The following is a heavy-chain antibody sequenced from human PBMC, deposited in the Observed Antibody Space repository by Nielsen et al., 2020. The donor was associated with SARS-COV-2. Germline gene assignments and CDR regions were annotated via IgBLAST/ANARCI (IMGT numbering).Heavy chain of an antibody. J-gene: IGHJ5*02. CDR1: GYTFTSYG. V-gene: IGHV1-18*01. D-gene: IGHD3-10*01. Sequence: ASVKVSCKASGYTFTSYGISWVRQAPGQGLEWMGWISAYNGNTNYAQKLQGRVTMTTDTSTSTAYMELRSLRSDDTAVYYCARYQKGTQLLWFGEIISDWFDPWGQGTLVTVSS. CDR3: ARYQKGTQLLWFGEIISDWFDP. CDR2: ISAYNGNT.